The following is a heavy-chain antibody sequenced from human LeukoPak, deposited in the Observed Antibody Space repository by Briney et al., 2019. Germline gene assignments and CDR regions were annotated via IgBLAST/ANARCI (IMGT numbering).Heavy chain of an antibody. CDR3: ARQIGTTYYYDGSGYYYFDY. CDR2: FYDSGNT. J-gene: IGHJ4*02. V-gene: IGHV4-38-2*02. D-gene: IGHD3-22*01. CDR1: GYSISSGYY. Sequence: SETLSLTCTVSGYSISSGYYWGWIRQPPGKGLEWIGSFYDSGNTYYNPSLKSRVTLSVDTSKNQFSLKLSSVTAADTSVYYCARQIGTTYYYDGSGYYYFDYWGQGTLVTVSS.